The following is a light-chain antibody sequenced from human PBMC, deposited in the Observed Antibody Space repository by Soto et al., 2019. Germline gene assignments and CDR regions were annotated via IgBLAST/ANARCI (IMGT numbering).Light chain of an antibody. CDR1: QSIIDS. V-gene: IGKV1-27*01. J-gene: IGKJ1*01. CDR3: QKYDSAPRT. CDR2: AAS. Sequence: DIQMTQSPPSLSASVGDRVTITYRASQSIIDSLAWYQQKPGKVPKLLIYAASTLLPGVPVRFSGTGTGTDFTLTISSLQPEDFATYYCQKYDSAPRTFGQGTKVEVK.